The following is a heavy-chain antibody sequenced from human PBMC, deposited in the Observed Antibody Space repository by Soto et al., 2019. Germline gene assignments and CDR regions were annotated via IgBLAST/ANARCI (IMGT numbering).Heavy chain of an antibody. CDR2: IYYSGST. CDR1: GGSISSGDYY. D-gene: IGHD1-26*01. Sequence: SETLSLTCTVSGGSISSGDYYWSWIRQPPGKGLEWIGYIYYSGSTYYNPSLKSRVTISVDTSKNQFSLKLSSVTAADTAVYYCARHIVAATKNYFDYWGQGTLVTVSS. J-gene: IGHJ4*02. V-gene: IGHV4-30-4*01. CDR3: ARHIVAATKNYFDY.